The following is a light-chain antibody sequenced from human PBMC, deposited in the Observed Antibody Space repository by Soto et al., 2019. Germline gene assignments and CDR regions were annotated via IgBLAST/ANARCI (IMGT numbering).Light chain of an antibody. CDR1: QSVSSY. CDR2: DAS. V-gene: IGKV3-11*01. CDR3: QQRSNWPPMWT. Sequence: SVLNKSPGTLSLSTGETATHTRRASQSVSSYLAWYQQKPGQAPRLLIYDASNRATGIPARFSGSGSGTDFTLTISSLEPEDFAVYYCQQRSNWPPMWTFGQGAKVDIK. J-gene: IGKJ1*01.